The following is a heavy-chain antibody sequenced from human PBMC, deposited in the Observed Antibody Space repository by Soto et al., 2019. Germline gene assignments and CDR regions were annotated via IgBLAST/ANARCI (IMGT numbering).Heavy chain of an antibody. V-gene: IGHV5-51*01. Sequence: PGESVKISCKGSGYSFPSYWIGWVRQKPGKGPEWLGIIYPGDSDVRYSPSFQGQVTISVDKSVNTAYLQWSSLKASDTAMYYCPRREEMPKLRTFFAYWGKGTLVTVSP. D-gene: IGHD2-2*01. J-gene: IGHJ4*01. CDR3: PRREEMPKLRTFFAY. CDR1: GYSFPSYW. CDR2: IYPGDSDV.